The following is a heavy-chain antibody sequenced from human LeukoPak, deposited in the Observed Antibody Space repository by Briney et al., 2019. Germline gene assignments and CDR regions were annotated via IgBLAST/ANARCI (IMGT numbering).Heavy chain of an antibody. J-gene: IGHJ4*02. Sequence: KASETLSFNCAVYGGSFSGYYWSWIRQPPGKGLEWIGEINHSGSINYNSSLKSRVTIAVDTSKNQFSLKLSSVTAADTGVYYCARGYNVLRFLEWAHNYYFDYWGQGTLVTVSS. CDR2: INHSGSI. D-gene: IGHD3-3*01. V-gene: IGHV4-34*01. CDR1: GGSFSGYY. CDR3: ARGYNVLRFLEWAHNYYFDY.